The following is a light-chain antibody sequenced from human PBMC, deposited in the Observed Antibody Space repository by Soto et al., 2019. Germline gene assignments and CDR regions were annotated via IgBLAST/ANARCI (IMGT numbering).Light chain of an antibody. CDR3: CSYTSSDTYV. CDR1: SSVVGGYDF. Sequence: QSVLTQPASVSGSPGQSITISCTGTSSVVGGYDFVSWYQQHPGKAPKVMIYDVSNRPSGVSNRFSGSKSGNTASLTISGLQAEDEADYYCCSYTSSDTYVFGTGTKVTVL. V-gene: IGLV2-14*01. CDR2: DVS. J-gene: IGLJ1*01.